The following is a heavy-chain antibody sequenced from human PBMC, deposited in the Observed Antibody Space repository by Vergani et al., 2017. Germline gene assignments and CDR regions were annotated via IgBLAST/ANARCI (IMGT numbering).Heavy chain of an antibody. Sequence: QVQLQESGPGLVKPSETLSLTCTVSGGSISSYYWSWIRQPPGKGLEWIGYIYYSGSTNYNPSLKSRVTISVDTSKNQFSLKLSSVTAADTAVYYCARMTTVTNYLDYWGQGTLVTVSS. CDR1: GGSISSYY. J-gene: IGHJ4*02. CDR2: IYYSGST. D-gene: IGHD4-17*01. CDR3: ARMTTVTNYLDY. V-gene: IGHV4-59*08.